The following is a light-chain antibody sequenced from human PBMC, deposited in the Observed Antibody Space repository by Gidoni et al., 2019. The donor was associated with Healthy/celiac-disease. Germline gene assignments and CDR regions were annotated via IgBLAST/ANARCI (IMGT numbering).Light chain of an antibody. CDR2: QDS. J-gene: IGLJ2*01. Sequence: SYEQTQPPSVSVSPGQTASITCSGDKLGDKYACWYQQKPGQSPVLVIYQDSKRPSGIPERFSGSNSGNTATLTISGTQAMDEADYYCQAWDSSLVVFGGGTKLTVL. V-gene: IGLV3-1*01. CDR3: QAWDSSLVV. CDR1: KLGDKY.